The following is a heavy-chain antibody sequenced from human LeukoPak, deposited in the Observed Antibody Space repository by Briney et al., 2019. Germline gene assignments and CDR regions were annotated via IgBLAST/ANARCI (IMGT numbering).Heavy chain of an antibody. V-gene: IGHV4-59*01. CDR3: ARAGHYDFWSGYYSKYYYYGMDV. CDR2: IYYSGST. Sequence: SETLSLTCTVPGGPISSYYWSWIRQPPGKGLEWIGYIYYSGSTNYNPSLKSRVTISVDTSKDQFSLKLSSVTAADTAVYYCARAGHYDFWSGYYSKYYYYGMDVWGQGTTVTVSS. CDR1: GGPISSYY. J-gene: IGHJ6*02. D-gene: IGHD3-3*01.